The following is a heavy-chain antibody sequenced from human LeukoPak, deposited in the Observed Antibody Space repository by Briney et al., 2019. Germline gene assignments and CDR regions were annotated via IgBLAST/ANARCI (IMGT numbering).Heavy chain of an antibody. Sequence: GGSLRLSCAASGFTFDDYAMHWVRQAPGKGLEWVSLISGDGGSTYYADSVKGRFTISRDNSKNSLYLQMNSLRTEDTALYYCTAVAHHDAFGIWGQGTMVTVSS. CDR3: TAVAHHDAFGI. CDR1: GFTFDDYA. V-gene: IGHV3-43*02. CDR2: ISGDGGST. J-gene: IGHJ3*02. D-gene: IGHD6-19*01.